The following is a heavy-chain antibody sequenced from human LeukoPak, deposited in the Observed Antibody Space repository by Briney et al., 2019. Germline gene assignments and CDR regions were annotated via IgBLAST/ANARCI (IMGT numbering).Heavy chain of an antibody. CDR1: GFTFSSYA. V-gene: IGHV3-30-3*01. J-gene: IGHJ4*02. D-gene: IGHD3-22*01. CDR3: ARDQDYDSSGYYY. CDR2: ISYDGSNK. Sequence: PGRSLRLSCAASGFTFSSYAMHWVRQAPGKGLEWAAVISYDGSNKYYADSVKGRFTISRDNSKNTLYLQMNSLRAEDTAVYYCARDQDYDSSGYYYWGQGTLVTVSS.